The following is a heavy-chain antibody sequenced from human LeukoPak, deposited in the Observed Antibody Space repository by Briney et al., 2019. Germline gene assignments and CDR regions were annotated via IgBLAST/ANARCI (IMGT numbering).Heavy chain of an antibody. Sequence: GGSLRLSCAASGFTFSSYGMHWVRQAPGKGLQWVAVIWYDGSNKYYADSVKGRFTISRDNSKNTLYLQMNSMRAEDTAVYYSARSVRLSWGGLFDIWGQPTMVTVS. V-gene: IGHV3-33*01. CDR1: GFTFSSYG. J-gene: IGHJ3*02. D-gene: IGHD3-10*02. CDR3: ARSVRLSWGGLFDI. CDR2: IWYDGSNK.